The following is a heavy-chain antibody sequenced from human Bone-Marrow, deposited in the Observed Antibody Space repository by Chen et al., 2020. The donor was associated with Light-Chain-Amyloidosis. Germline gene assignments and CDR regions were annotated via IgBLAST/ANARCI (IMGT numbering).Heavy chain of an antibody. CDR3: ARRRDGYNFDY. Sequence: IGWVRQMPGKGLEWMGVIYPDDSDARYSPSFEGQVTISADKSITTAYLQWRSLKASDTAMYYCARRRDGYNFDYWGQGTLVTGSS. V-gene: IGHV5-51*01. D-gene: IGHD5-12*01. J-gene: IGHJ4*02. CDR2: IYPDDSDA.